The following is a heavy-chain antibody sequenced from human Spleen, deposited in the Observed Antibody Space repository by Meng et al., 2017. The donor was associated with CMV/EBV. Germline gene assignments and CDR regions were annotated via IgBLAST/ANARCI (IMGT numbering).Heavy chain of an antibody. V-gene: IGHV1-18*01. J-gene: IGHJ6*02. CDR3: ARAYYYDSSGPWGYYGMDV. Sequence: ASVKVSCKASGYSFSTYGITWVRQAPGQGLEWMGWISDYNGNTNYAQKLQGRVTMTTDTSTSTAYMELRSLRSDDTAVYYCARAYYYDSSGPWGYYGMDVWGQGTTVTVSS. CDR2: ISDYNGNT. CDR1: GYSFSTYG. D-gene: IGHD3-22*01.